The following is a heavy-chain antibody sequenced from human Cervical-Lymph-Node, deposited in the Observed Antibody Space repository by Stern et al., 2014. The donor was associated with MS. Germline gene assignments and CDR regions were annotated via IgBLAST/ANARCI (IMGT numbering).Heavy chain of an antibody. Sequence: VQLVESGGGLVKPGGSLRLSCAASGITFSGTWVNWVRQAPGKGLEWVGRIKTTTDGGTTDYVAPVKGRFTISRDESKNTVYLQMNSLKSEDTGIYYCTTVLSWGQGTLVTVSS. CDR3: TTVLS. V-gene: IGHV3-15*01. CDR2: IKTTTDGGTT. J-gene: IGHJ4*02. CDR1: GITFSGTW.